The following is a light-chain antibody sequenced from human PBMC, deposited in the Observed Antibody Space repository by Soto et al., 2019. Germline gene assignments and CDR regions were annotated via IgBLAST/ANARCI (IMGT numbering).Light chain of an antibody. V-gene: IGLV2-18*02. CDR2: EVS. Sequence: QSALTQPPSVSGSPGQSVTISCTGTSSDVGSYNRVSWYQQPPGTAPKLIIYEVSNRPSGVPDRFFGSKSGNTASLTISGLQAEDEADYYCSSFTSSNPWVFGGGTKLTVL. CDR3: SSFTSSNPWV. CDR1: SSDVGSYNR. J-gene: IGLJ3*02.